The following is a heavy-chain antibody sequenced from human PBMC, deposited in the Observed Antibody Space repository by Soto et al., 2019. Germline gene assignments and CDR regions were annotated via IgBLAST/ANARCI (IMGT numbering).Heavy chain of an antibody. CDR1: GGSISSGCYY. J-gene: IGHJ4*02. D-gene: IGHD2-15*01. CDR2: IYYSGST. Sequence: PSETLSLTCSVSGGSISSGCYYWSWIRQHPGKGLEWIGYIYYSGSTYYNPSLKSRVTISVDTSKNQFSLKLSSVTAADTAVYYCARTPQGGSGHFDYWGQGTLVTVSS. CDR3: ARTPQGGSGHFDY. V-gene: IGHV4-31*03.